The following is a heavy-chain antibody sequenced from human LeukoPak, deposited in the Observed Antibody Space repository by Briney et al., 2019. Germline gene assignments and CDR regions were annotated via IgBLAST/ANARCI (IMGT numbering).Heavy chain of an antibody. Sequence: HAGGSLRLSCAASGFTFSSYAMSWVRQAPGKGLEWVSVISGSGGSTYYADSVKGRFTLSRDNSKNTLYLQMNSLRAEDTAVYYCARRFGAARDDYMDVWGKGTTVTVSS. CDR2: ISGSGGST. V-gene: IGHV3-23*01. D-gene: IGHD3-16*01. J-gene: IGHJ6*03. CDR1: GFTFSSYA. CDR3: ARRFGAARDDYMDV.